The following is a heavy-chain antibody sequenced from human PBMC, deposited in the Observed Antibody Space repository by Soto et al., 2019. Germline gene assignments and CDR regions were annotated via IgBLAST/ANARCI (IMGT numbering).Heavy chain of an antibody. Sequence: PGGSLRLSCAASGFTFSSYAMHWARQAPGKGLEWVAVISYDGSNKYYADSVKGRFTISRDNSKNTLYLQMNSLRAEDTAVYYCARGPDFWSGYFSYGMDVWGQGTTVTVSS. V-gene: IGHV3-30-3*01. CDR3: ARGPDFWSGYFSYGMDV. J-gene: IGHJ6*02. CDR1: GFTFSSYA. CDR2: ISYDGSNK. D-gene: IGHD3-3*01.